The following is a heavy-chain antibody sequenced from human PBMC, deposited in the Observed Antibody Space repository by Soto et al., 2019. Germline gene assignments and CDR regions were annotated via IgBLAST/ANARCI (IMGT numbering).Heavy chain of an antibody. CDR1: GFTFSSYS. Sequence: GGSLRLSCAASGFTFSSYSMNWARQAPGKGLEWVSSISSSSSYIYYADSVKGRFTISRDNAKNSLYLQMNSLRAEDTAVYYCASFAYYYDSSGYYDDYWGQGTLVTVSS. J-gene: IGHJ4*02. CDR2: ISSSSSYI. CDR3: ASFAYYYDSSGYYDDY. D-gene: IGHD3-22*01. V-gene: IGHV3-21*01.